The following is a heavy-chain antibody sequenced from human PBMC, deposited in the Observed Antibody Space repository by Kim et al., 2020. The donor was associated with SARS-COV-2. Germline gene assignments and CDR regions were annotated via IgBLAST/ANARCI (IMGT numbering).Heavy chain of an antibody. J-gene: IGHJ4*02. CDR1: GGSISSSSYY. Sequence: SETLSLTCTVSGGSISSSSYYWGWIRQPPGKGLEWIGSIYYSGSTYYNPSLKSRVTISVDTSKNQFSLKLSSVTAADTAVYYCAREGSGTVDYWGQGTLVTVSS. CDR3: AREGSGTVDY. V-gene: IGHV4-39*02. CDR2: IYYSGST. D-gene: IGHD1-26*01.